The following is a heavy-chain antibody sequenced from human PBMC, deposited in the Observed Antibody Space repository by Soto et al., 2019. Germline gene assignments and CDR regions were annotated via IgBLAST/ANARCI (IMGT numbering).Heavy chain of an antibody. CDR1: GYTFTSYA. Sequence: QVQLVQSGAEVKKPGASVKVSCKASGYTFTSYAISWVRQAPRQGHQWMGWISAYNGNTNYAQKLQGRVTMTTDTATSTADMELRSPRSNDTAVYFCARDLIPMDIWGQGTMVTVSS. CDR3: ARDLIPMDI. V-gene: IGHV1-18*01. D-gene: IGHD2-21*01. J-gene: IGHJ3*02. CDR2: ISAYNGNT.